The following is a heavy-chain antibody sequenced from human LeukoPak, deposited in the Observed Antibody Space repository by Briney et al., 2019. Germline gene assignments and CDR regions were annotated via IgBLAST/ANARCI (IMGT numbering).Heavy chain of an antibody. V-gene: IGHV3-53*01. J-gene: IGHJ4*02. CDR2: TYSGGST. CDR1: GFTVNSNY. D-gene: IGHD2-8*01. CDR3: ARGDCTNGVCYTGGFDY. Sequence: PGGSLRLSCAASGFTVNSNYMSWVRQAPGKGLEWVSVTYSGGSTYYADSVKGRFTISGDNSKNTLYLQMNSLRAEDTAVYYCARGDCTNGVCYTGGFDYWGQGTLVTVSS.